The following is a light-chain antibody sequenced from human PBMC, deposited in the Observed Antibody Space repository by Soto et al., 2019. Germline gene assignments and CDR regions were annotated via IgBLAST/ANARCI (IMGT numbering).Light chain of an antibody. Sequence: QAVVTQEPSLTVSPGGTVTLTCASSTGAVTSNYFPNWFQQKPGQAPRSLIYSTTRKYSWTPARFSGSLLGDKAALTLSGVQPEDEAVYYCLLYFGASHVLFGGGTQLTVL. CDR2: STT. V-gene: IGLV7-43*01. CDR3: LLYFGASHVL. J-gene: IGLJ2*01. CDR1: TGAVTSNYF.